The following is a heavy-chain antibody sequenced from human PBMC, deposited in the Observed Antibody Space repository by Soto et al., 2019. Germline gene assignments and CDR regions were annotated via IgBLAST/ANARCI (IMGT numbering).Heavy chain of an antibody. CDR2: IYYSGST. V-gene: IGHV4-39*01. CDR1: GGSIISLSYY. CDR3: ARPLAPGIAAAGTIFDY. Sequence: SETLCLTCTVAGGSIISLSYYLGWIRQPPGKGLEWIGSIYYSGSTYYNPSLKSRVTISVDTSKNQFSLKLSSVTAADTAVYYCARPLAPGIAAAGTIFDYWGQGTLVTVSS. J-gene: IGHJ4*02. D-gene: IGHD6-13*01.